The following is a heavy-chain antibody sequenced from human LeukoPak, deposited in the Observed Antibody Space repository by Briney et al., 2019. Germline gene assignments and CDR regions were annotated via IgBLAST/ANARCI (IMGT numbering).Heavy chain of an antibody. CDR2: INSDGSST. V-gene: IGHV3-74*01. J-gene: IGHJ4*02. D-gene: IGHD6-19*01. CDR1: GFAFRSYW. Sequence: GGSLRLSCAASGFAFRSYWMHWVRQAPAKGLVWVSRINSDGSSTSYADSVKGRFTISRDNAKNTLYLQMNSLRAEDTAVYYCARVIAVAGNYYFDYWGQGTLVTVSS. CDR3: ARVIAVAGNYYFDY.